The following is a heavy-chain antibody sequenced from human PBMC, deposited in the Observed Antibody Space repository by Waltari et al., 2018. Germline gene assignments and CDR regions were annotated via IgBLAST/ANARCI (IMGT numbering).Heavy chain of an antibody. D-gene: IGHD6-19*01. CDR2: IYYSGST. CDR1: GGSISSSSYY. CDR3: ARQDSSGWGIDY. V-gene: IGHV4-39*01. J-gene: IGHJ4*02. Sequence: QLQLQESGPGLVKPSETLSLTCTVSGGSISSSSYYWGWIRQPPGKGLEWIGSIYYSGSTNYNPSLKSRVTISVDTSKNQFSLKLSSVTAADTAVYYCARQDSSGWGIDYWGQGTLVTVSS.